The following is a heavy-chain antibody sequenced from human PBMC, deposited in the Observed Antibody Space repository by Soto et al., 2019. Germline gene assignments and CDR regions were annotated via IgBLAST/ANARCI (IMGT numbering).Heavy chain of an antibody. Sequence: GGSLRLSCAASGFTFRSYAMYWVRQAPGKGLEWVSAISGSGGNTYYADSVKGRFTISRDNSKNTLFLQMNSLRAEDTAIYYCTKDGRDAYYWFDFWGQGTQVTVSS. D-gene: IGHD2-15*01. J-gene: IGHJ5*01. V-gene: IGHV3-23*01. CDR1: GFTFRSYA. CDR3: TKDGRDAYYWFDF. CDR2: ISGSGGNT.